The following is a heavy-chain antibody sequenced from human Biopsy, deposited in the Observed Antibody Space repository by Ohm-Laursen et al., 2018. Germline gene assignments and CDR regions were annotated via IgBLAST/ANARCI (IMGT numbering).Heavy chain of an antibody. CDR1: GFTFNNYG. V-gene: IGHV3-21*01. CDR3: ARLNSGTYDASDL. CDR2: VTTTSSYI. D-gene: IGHD1-26*01. J-gene: IGHJ3*01. Sequence: SLRLSCSASGFTFNNYGMQWVRQAPGKGLEWVSSVTTTSSYIYYADSVKGRFTISRDNAQNSLYLHMNSLRAEDTAVYYCARLNSGTYDASDLWGQGTMVIVSS.